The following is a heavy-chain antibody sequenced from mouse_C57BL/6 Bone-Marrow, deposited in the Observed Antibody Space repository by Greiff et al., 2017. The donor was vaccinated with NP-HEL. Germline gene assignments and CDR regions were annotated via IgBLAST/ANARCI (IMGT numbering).Heavy chain of an antibody. J-gene: IGHJ4*01. V-gene: IGHV5-17*01. CDR1: GFTFSDYG. CDR3: ARPRVDY. CDR2: ISSGSSTI. Sequence: EVMLVESGGGLVKPGGSLKLSCAASGFTFSDYGMHWVRQAPEKGLEWVAYISSGSSTIYYADTVKGRFTISSDNAKNTLCLQMTSLRSEDTAMYYCARPRVDYWGQGTSVTVSS.